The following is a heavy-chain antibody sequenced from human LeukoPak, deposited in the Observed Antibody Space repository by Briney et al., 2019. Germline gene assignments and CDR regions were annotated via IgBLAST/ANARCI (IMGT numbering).Heavy chain of an antibody. Sequence: PGGSLRLSCVASGFTFSDYWMSWVRQAPGKGLEWVSDIKEDGSEKYYVDSVKGRFTISRDNAKNSLYLQMNSLRVEDTAVYYCAKGFREGGALDYWGQGTLVTVSS. D-gene: IGHD3-16*01. CDR2: IKEDGSEK. J-gene: IGHJ4*02. CDR1: GFTFSDYW. CDR3: AKGFREGGALDY. V-gene: IGHV3-7*02.